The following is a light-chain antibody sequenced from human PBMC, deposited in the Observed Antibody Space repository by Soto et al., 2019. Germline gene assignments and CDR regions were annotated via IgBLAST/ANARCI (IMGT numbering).Light chain of an antibody. J-gene: IGKJ2*01. V-gene: IGKV1-39*01. CDR3: QQTHSIPPT. Sequence: DIQMYQSPSTLSAYVGDRVTIPCRASESISRCLAWYQQKPGKAPKLLIYAASSVQSGVPARLSGSGSATFFTLTIHNLQPDDFATYFCQQTHSIPPTFGPGSMVDVK. CDR1: ESISRC. CDR2: AAS.